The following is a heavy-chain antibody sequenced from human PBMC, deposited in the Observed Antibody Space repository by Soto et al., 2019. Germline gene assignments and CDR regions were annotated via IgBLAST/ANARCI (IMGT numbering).Heavy chain of an antibody. CDR2: ISAYNGNT. V-gene: IGHV1-18*01. Sequence: ASAKVSCKASGYTFTSYGISWVRQAPGQGLEWMGWISAYNGNTNYAQKLQGRVTMTTDTSTSTAYMELRSLRSDDTAVYYCARVPMKWFGEEMYYYYYYMDVWGKGTTVTVSS. D-gene: IGHD3-10*01. J-gene: IGHJ6*03. CDR3: ARVPMKWFGEEMYYYYYYMDV. CDR1: GYTFTSYG.